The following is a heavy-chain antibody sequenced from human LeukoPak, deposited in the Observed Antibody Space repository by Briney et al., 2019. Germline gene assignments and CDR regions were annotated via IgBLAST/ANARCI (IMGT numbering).Heavy chain of an antibody. Sequence: SETLSLTCTVSGGSISSSSYYWGWIRQPPGKGLEWIGSIYYSGSTYYNPSLKSRVTISVDTSKNQFSLKLSSVTAADTAAYYCARERYSSGMDVWGKGTTVTVSS. J-gene: IGHJ6*03. CDR2: IYYSGST. V-gene: IGHV4-39*02. D-gene: IGHD6-19*01. CDR3: ARERYSSGMDV. CDR1: GGSISSSSYY.